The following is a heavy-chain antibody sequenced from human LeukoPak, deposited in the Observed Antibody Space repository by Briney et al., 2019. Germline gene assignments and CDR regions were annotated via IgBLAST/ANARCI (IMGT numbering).Heavy chain of an antibody. CDR2: INPNSGGT. CDR3: ATLGRQMAGKNS. CDR1: GYTFTGYY. Sequence: ASVKVSCKASGYTFTGYYMHWVRQAPGQGLEWMGWINPNSGGTDYAQKFQGRVTMTRDTSISTVYMELTRLTSDDTAVYYCATLGRQMAGKNSWGQGTLVTVSS. D-gene: IGHD6-19*01. J-gene: IGHJ4*02. V-gene: IGHV1-2*02.